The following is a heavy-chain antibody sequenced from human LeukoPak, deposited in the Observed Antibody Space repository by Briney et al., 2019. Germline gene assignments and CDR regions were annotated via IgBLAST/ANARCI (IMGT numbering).Heavy chain of an antibody. Sequence: PGGSLRLSCAASGFTFSSYSMHWVRQAPGKGLEWVAVISYDGSNEYYADSVKGRFTLSRDNSKNTLYLQMNSLRAEDTAVYHCARDTYASGWKYYFDYWGQGTLVTVSS. V-gene: IGHV3-30*04. J-gene: IGHJ4*02. CDR1: GFTFSSYS. CDR3: ARDTYASGWKYYFDY. CDR2: ISYDGSNE. D-gene: IGHD6-19*01.